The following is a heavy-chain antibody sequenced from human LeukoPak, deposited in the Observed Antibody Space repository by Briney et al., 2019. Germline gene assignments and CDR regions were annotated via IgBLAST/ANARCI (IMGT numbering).Heavy chain of an antibody. Sequence: SGGSLRLSCAASGFTFSDYYMSWIRQAPGKGLEWVSYISSSGSTIYYADSVKGRFTISRDNAKNSLYLQMNSLRAEDTAVYYCAKDVNRRGYSFVLYYFDYWGQGTLVTVSS. V-gene: IGHV3-11*01. J-gene: IGHJ4*02. CDR2: ISSSGSTI. D-gene: IGHD5-18*01. CDR3: AKDVNRRGYSFVLYYFDY. CDR1: GFTFSDYY.